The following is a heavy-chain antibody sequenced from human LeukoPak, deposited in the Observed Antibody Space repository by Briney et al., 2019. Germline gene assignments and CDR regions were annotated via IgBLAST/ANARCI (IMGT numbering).Heavy chain of an antibody. CDR2: IYYSGST. V-gene: IGHV4-39*01. J-gene: IGHJ4*02. D-gene: IGHD3-22*01. Sequence: GSLRLSCAASGFTFSSYSMNWVRQAPGKGLEWIGSIYYSGSTYYNPSLKSRVTISVDTSKNQFSLKLSSVTAADTAVYYCARHSGYDSSGYYYPVLYYFDYWGQGTLVTVSS. CDR3: ARHSGYDSSGYYYPVLYYFDY. CDR1: GFTFSSYSMN.